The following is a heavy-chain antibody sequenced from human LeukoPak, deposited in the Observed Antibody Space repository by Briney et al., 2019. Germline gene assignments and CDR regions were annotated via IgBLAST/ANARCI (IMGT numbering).Heavy chain of an antibody. CDR2: IFQDGSEK. D-gene: IGHD5-12*01. V-gene: IGHV3-7*04. Sequence: PGGSLRLCCAASGFTFSRYWMTWVRQAPGKGLEWVANIFQDGSEKYYVDSVKGRFTISGDNAKNSLYLQMNSLRVEDTAVYYCARGYSGYDLWGQGTLVTVSS. CDR1: GFTFSRYW. CDR3: ARGYSGYDL. J-gene: IGHJ5*02.